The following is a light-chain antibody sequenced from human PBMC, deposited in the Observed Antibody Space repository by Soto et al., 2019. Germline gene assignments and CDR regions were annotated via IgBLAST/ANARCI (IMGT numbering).Light chain of an antibody. CDR2: DND. V-gene: IGLV1-51*01. CDR1: SSNIGSNH. J-gene: IGLJ2*01. Sequence: QSVLTQPPSVSAAPGQRVTIYCSGSSSNIGSNHVSWYQQFPGTAPKLLIYDNDKRPSGIPDRFSGSRSGTSATLGISGLQTGDEADYSCATWDSSLSVVVFGGGTKLTVL. CDR3: ATWDSSLSVVV.